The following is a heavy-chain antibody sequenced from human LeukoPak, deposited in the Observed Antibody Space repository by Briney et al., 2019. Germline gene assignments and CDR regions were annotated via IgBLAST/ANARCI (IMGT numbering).Heavy chain of an antibody. D-gene: IGHD6-25*01. V-gene: IGHV4-59*08. CDR2: ISQSGST. Sequence: SETLSLTCTVSGGSISSYYWSWIRQRPGKGLEWIGYISQSGSTKYNPSLKSRVTISVDASKNQFSLRLSSVIAADTAVYYCATSQRYSSVVFDYWGQGTLVTVSS. J-gene: IGHJ4*02. CDR1: GGSISSYY. CDR3: ATSQRYSSVVFDY.